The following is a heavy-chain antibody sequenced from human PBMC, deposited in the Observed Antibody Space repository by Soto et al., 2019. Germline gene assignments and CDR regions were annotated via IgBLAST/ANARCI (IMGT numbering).Heavy chain of an antibody. CDR3: ARVTGYCSGGSCYSLAFDI. V-gene: IGHV1-18*01. J-gene: IGHJ3*02. CDR2: ISAYNGNT. D-gene: IGHD2-15*01. Sequence: ASVKVSCKASGYTFTSYGISWVRQAPGQGLEWKGWISAYNGNTNYAQKLQGRVTMTTDTSTSTAYMELRSLRSDDTAVYYCARVTGYCSGGSCYSLAFDIWGQGTMVTVSS. CDR1: GYTFTSYG.